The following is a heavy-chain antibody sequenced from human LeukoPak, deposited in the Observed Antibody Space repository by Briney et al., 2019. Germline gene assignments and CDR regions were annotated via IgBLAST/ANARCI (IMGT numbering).Heavy chain of an antibody. CDR3: ARERGEEGVVPLYYFDY. V-gene: IGHV1-69*04. J-gene: IGHJ4*02. CDR1: GYTFTSYA. Sequence: ASVKVSCKASGYTFTSYAISWVRQAPGQGLEWMGRIIPILGIANYAQKFQGRVTITADKSTSTAYMELSSLRSEDTAVYYCARERGEEGVVPLYYFDYWGQGTLVTVSS. D-gene: IGHD3-3*01. CDR2: IIPILGIA.